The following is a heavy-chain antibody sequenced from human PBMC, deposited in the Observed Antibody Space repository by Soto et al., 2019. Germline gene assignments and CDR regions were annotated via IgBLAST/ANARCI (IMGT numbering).Heavy chain of an antibody. CDR2: IYYSGST. J-gene: IGHJ5*02. CDR1: GGSISSYY. D-gene: IGHD2-2*01. Sequence: PSETLSLTCTVSGGSISSYYWSWIRQPPGKGLEWIGYIYYSGSTNYNPSLKSRVTISVDTSKSQFSLKLSSVTAADTAVYYCARGVVVVPAHTVNWFDPWGQGTLVTVSS. CDR3: ARGVVVVPAHTVNWFDP. V-gene: IGHV4-59*12.